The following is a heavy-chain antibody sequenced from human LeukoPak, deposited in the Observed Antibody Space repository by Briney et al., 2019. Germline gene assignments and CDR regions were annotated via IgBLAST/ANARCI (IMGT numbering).Heavy chain of an antibody. D-gene: IGHD3-22*01. J-gene: IGHJ4*02. CDR3: ARTYNSDSSGYYRHFDY. Sequence: GGSLRLSCAASGFTFSSYSMNWVRQAPGKGLEWVSSISSGSSYIYYADSVKGRFTISRDNAKDSLYLQMNSLRAEDTAVYYCARTYNSDSSGYYRHFDYWGQGTLVTVSS. V-gene: IGHV3-21*01. CDR1: GFTFSSYS. CDR2: ISSGSSYI.